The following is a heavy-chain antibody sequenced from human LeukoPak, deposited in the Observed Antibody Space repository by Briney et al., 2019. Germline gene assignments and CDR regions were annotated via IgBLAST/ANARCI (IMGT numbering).Heavy chain of an antibody. Sequence: ASVKVSCKAAGYTFTSYGISWVRQAPGQGLEWMGWISAYNGNTNYAQKLQGRVTMTTDTSTSTAYMELRSLRSDDTAVYYCATTLLTEVLGYWGQGTLVTVSS. J-gene: IGHJ4*02. CDR2: ISAYNGNT. CDR1: GYTFTSYG. V-gene: IGHV1-18*01. CDR3: ATTLLTEVLGY.